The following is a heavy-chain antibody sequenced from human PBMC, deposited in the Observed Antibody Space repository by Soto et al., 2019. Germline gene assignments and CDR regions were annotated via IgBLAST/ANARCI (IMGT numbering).Heavy chain of an antibody. CDR1: GGSISSYY. D-gene: IGHD2-2*01. V-gene: IGHV4-59*01. Sequence: PSETLSLTCTVSGGSISSYYWSWIRQPPGKGLEWIWYIYYIGSTNYNPSLKSRVTISVDTSKNQFSLKLSSVTAADTAVYYCARGLRRQLLNWFDPWGQGTLVTVSS. CDR3: ARGLRRQLLNWFDP. J-gene: IGHJ5*02. CDR2: IYYIGST.